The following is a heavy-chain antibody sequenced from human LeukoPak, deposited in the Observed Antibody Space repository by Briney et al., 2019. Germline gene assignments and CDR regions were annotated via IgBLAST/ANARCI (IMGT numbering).Heavy chain of an antibody. CDR2: ISDTGSTI. D-gene: IGHD3-16*02. V-gene: IGHV3-48*03. Sequence: GGSLRLSCAASGFTFSSYELNWVRQAPGKGLEWVSYISDTGSTIYYADSVEGRFTISRDNSKNTLYLQMNSLRAEDTAVYYCAKVYDYVWGSYRSPVDYWGQGTLVTVSS. J-gene: IGHJ4*02. CDR3: AKVYDYVWGSYRSPVDY. CDR1: GFTFSSYE.